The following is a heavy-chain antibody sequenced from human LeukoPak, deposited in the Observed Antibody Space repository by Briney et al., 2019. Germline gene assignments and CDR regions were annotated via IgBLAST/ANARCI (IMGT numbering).Heavy chain of an antibody. CDR2: ISAYTEHT. Sequence: ASVKVSCKASGYTFSKSGVSWVRQAPGQGLEWMGWISAYTEHTNYAQKIQGRVTMTTDTSSSTAYMELRSLRSDDTAVYYCARVPVLDHYYDSGAYPPEIDYWGQGTLVTVSS. D-gene: IGHD3-22*01. J-gene: IGHJ4*02. V-gene: IGHV1-18*01. CDR3: ARVPVLDHYYDSGAYPPEIDY. CDR1: GYTFSKSG.